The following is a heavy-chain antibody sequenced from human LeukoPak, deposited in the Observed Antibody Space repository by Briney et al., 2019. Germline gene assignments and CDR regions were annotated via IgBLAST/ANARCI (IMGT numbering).Heavy chain of an antibody. V-gene: IGHV3-64*01. CDR1: GFTFSSYA. D-gene: IGHD3-10*01. CDR2: ISSNGGST. CDR3: ARDRYGGGSGPYDY. J-gene: IGHJ4*02. Sequence: GGSLRLSCAASGFTFSSYAMHWVRQAPGKGLEYVSAISSNGGSTYYANSVKGRFTISRDNSKNTLYLQMGSLRAEDMAVYYCARDRYGGGSGPYDYWGQGTLVTVSS.